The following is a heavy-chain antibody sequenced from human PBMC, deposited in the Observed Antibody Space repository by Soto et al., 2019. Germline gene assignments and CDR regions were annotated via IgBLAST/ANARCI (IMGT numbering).Heavy chain of an antibody. D-gene: IGHD2-2*01. CDR1: GGTFSSYT. V-gene: IGHV1-69*02. CDR2: IIPILGIA. CDR3: ARGNCSSTSCSWGGDY. Sequence: QVQLVQSGAEVKKPGSSVKVSCKASGGTFSSYTISWVRQAPGQGLEWMGRIIPILGIANYAQKFQGRVTITADKSTSTAYMELSSLRSEDTAVYYCARGNCSSTSCSWGGDYWGQGTLVTVSS. J-gene: IGHJ4*02.